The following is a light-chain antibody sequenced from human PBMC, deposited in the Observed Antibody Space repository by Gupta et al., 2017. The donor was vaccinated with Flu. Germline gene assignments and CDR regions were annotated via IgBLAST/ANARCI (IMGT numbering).Light chain of an antibody. J-gene: IGLJ7*01. CDR3: AAWDDSLGGLV. V-gene: IGLV1-47*01. Sequence: TQSPSASATPGQTVTISCSGSSSTIGYNYVYWYQQVPGTAPKLLISRSNQRPSRVPERFSASKSGTSASLSISGLRSEDEADYYCAAWDDSLGGLVFGGGTQLTVL. CDR1: SSTIGYNY. CDR2: RSN.